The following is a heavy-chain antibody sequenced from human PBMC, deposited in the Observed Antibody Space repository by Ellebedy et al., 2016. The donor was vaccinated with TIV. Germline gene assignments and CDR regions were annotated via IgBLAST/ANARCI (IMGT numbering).Heavy chain of an antibody. D-gene: IGHD3-3*01. V-gene: IGHV4-39*01. CDR2: IYYSGST. CDR1: GGSISSSSYY. J-gene: IGHJ4*02. CDR3: ARRVWSGYYVGYFDY. Sequence: GSLRLSXTVSGGSISSSSYYWGWIRQPPGKGLEWIGSIYYSGSTYYNPSLKSRVTISVDTSKNQFSLKLSSVTAADTAVYYCARRVWSGYYVGYFDYWGQGTLVTVSS.